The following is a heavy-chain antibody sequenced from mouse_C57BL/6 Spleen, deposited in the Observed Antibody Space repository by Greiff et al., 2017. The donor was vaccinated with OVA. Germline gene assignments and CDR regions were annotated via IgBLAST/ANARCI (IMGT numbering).Heavy chain of an antibody. J-gene: IGHJ1*03. D-gene: IGHD1-1*01. V-gene: IGHV2-9-1*01. CDR2: IWTGGGT. CDR3: ARTITTVSYWYFDV. CDR1: GFSLTSYA. Sequence: QVQLKQSGPGLVAPSQSLSITCTVSGFSLTSYAISWVRQPPGKGLEWLGVIWTGGGTNYNSDIQSRLGISKDNSKSQDFLKMNSLQSDDTARYYCARTITTVSYWYFDVWGTGTTVTVSS.